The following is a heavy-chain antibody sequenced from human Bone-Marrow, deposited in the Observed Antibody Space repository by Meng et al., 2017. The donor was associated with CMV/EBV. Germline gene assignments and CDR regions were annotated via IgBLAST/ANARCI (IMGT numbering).Heavy chain of an antibody. J-gene: IGHJ4*02. Sequence: GGSLRLSCKGSGYSFTSYWIGWVRQMPGKGLEWMGIIYPGDSDTRYSPSFQGQVTISADKSTSTAYLQWSSLKASDTAMYYCAKLNGQMAAHYWGQGTLVTVSS. D-gene: IGHD5-24*01. CDR3: AKLNGQMAAHY. CDR1: GYSFTSYW. V-gene: IGHV5-51*01. CDR2: IYPGDSDT.